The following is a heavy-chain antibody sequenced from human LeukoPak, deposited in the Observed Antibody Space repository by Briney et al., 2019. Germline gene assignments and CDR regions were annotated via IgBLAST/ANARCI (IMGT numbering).Heavy chain of an antibody. CDR2: INPSGGST. Sequence: ASVKVSCKASGYTFTSYYMHWVRQAPGQGLEWMGIINPSGGSTSYAQKFQGRVTMTRDTSTSTVYMELSSLRAEDTAVYYCARDGSERAVAVWGQGTLVTVSS. CDR3: ARDGSERAVAV. CDR1: GYTFTSYY. J-gene: IGHJ4*02. V-gene: IGHV1-46*01. D-gene: IGHD6-19*01.